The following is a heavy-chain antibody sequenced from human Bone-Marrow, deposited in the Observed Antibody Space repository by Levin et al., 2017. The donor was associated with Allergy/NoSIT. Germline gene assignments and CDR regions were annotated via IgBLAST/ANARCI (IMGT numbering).Heavy chain of an antibody. CDR1: GGSFRGYY. V-gene: IGHV4-34*01. CDR2: INHSGST. D-gene: IGHD4-17*01. CDR3: ARGIAVTTYQIGNNWFDP. J-gene: IGHJ5*02. Sequence: SPTLSLTCAVYGGSFRGYYWSWIRQPPGKGLEWIGEINHSGSTNYNPSLKSRVTISVDTSKNQFSLKLSSVTAADTAVYYCARGIAVTTYQIGNNWFDPWGQGTLVTVSS.